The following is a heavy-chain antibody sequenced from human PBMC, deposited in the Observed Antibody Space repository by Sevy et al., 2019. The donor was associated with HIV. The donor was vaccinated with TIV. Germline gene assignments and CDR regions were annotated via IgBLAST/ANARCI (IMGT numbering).Heavy chain of an antibody. CDR1: GFTFSSYS. D-gene: IGHD6-19*01. CDR3: ARGASSGWDYFDY. CDR2: ISGLNNYI. V-gene: IGHV3-21*01. J-gene: IGHJ4*02. Sequence: GESLKISCAASGFTFSSYSMNWVRQAPGKGLEWVSYISGLNNYIYYADSVRGRFTISRDNAKNSLYLQMNSLRAEDTAGYYCARGASSGWDYFDYWGQGTLVTVSS.